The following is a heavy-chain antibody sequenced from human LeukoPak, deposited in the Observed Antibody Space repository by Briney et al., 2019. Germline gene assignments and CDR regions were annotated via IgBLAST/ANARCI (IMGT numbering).Heavy chain of an antibody. D-gene: IGHD5-24*01. V-gene: IGHV3-7*05. Sequence: GGSLRLSCAASGFTFTNYWMSWVRQAPGKGLEGVANIKEDGSDKYYVDSVKGRFTISRDSAKNSQYLQMNSLRAEDTAVYYCARDTGYNTFDYWGQGTLVTVSS. CDR3: ARDTGYNTFDY. J-gene: IGHJ4*02. CDR2: IKEDGSDK. CDR1: GFTFTNYW.